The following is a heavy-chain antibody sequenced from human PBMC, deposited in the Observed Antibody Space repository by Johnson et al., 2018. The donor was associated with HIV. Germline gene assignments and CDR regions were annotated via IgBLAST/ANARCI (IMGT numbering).Heavy chain of an antibody. V-gene: IGHV3-9*01. CDR1: GFTFDDYA. J-gene: IGHJ3*02. CDR3: ARFSISWYGDAFDI. Sequence: VQLVESGGGVVQPGRSLRLSCAASGFTFDDYAMHWVRQGPGKGLAWVSGISWNSGSIGYADSVKGRFTISRDNAKNSLYLQMNSLRAEYTAVYYCARFSISWYGDAFDILGQGTMVTVSS. CDR2: ISWNSGSI. D-gene: IGHD6-13*01.